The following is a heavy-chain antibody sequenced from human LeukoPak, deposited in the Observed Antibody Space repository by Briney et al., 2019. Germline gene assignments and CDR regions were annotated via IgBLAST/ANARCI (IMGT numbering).Heavy chain of an antibody. CDR2: ISGSGGST. J-gene: IGHJ4*02. Sequence: PGGSLRLSCTASGFTFGDYAMSWVRQAPGKGLEWVSAISGSGGSTYYADSVKGRFTISRDNSKNTLYLQMNSLRAEDTAVYYCSRYNWNDAAFDYWGQGTLVTVSS. CDR3: SRYNWNDAAFDY. CDR1: GFTFGDYA. V-gene: IGHV3-23*01. D-gene: IGHD1-20*01.